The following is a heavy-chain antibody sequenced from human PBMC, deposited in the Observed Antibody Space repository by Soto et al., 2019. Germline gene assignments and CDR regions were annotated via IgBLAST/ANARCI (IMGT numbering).Heavy chain of an antibody. CDR2: IIPIFGTA. CDR1: GGTFSSYA. V-gene: IGHV1-69*13. CDR3: ARVGVSGYDYPDYYYYYGMDV. D-gene: IGHD5-12*01. J-gene: IGHJ6*02. Sequence: SVKVSCKASGGTFSSYAISWVRQAPGQGLEWMGGIIPIFGTANYAQKFQGRVTITADESMSTAYMELSSLRSEDTAVYYCARVGVSGYDYPDYYYYYGMDVWGQGTTVTVSS.